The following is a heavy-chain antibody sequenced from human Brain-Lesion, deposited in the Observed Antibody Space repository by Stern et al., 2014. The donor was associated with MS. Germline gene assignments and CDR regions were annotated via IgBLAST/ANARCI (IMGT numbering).Heavy chain of an antibody. CDR3: ATLSPGAGGNYYRHFDY. CDR2: FDPEDGKT. J-gene: IGHJ4*02. D-gene: IGHD1-26*01. CDR1: GYTLTEFS. Sequence: QVQLVESGAEVKKPGASVKVSCKVSGYTLTEFSMHWVRQAPRKGLEWMGGFDPEDGKTSYAQKIQGRVTMTENTSTDTAYMELSSLRSEDTAVYYCATLSPGAGGNYYRHFDYWGQGTLVTVSS. V-gene: IGHV1-24*01.